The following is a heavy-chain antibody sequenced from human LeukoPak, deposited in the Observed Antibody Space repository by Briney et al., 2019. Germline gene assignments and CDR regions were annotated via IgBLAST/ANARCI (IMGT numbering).Heavy chain of an antibody. CDR2: IYYSGST. CDR3: AREFYYDSSGFGY. CDR1: GDSISSYY. Sequence: PSETLSLTCTVSGDSISSYYWSWIRQPPGKGLEWIGYIYYSGSTNYNPSLKSRVTISVDTSKNQFSLKLSSVTAADTAVYYCAREFYYDSSGFGYWGQGTLVTVSS. J-gene: IGHJ4*02. V-gene: IGHV4-59*01. D-gene: IGHD3-22*01.